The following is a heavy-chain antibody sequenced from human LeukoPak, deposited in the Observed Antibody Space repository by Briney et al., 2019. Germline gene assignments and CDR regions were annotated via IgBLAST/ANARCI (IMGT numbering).Heavy chain of an antibody. V-gene: IGHV1-2*02. D-gene: IGHD2-21*01. CDR3: AREEEDCGGDCYRGWFDP. Sequence: ASVKVSCKASGYTFTGYYMHWVRQAPGQGLEWMGWINPNSGGTNYAQKFQGRVTMTRDTSISTAYMELSRLRSDDTAVYYCAREEEDCGGDCYRGWFDPWGQGTLVTVSS. J-gene: IGHJ5*02. CDR1: GYTFTGYY. CDR2: INPNSGGT.